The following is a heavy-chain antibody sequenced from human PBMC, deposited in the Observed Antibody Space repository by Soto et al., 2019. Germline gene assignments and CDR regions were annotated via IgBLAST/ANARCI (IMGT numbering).Heavy chain of an antibody. V-gene: IGHV3-33*01. Sequence: QVQLVESGGGVVQPGRSLRLSCAAXXXTFSSYGMHWVRQAPGKGLEWVAVIWYDGSNKYYADSVKGRFTISRDNSKNTLYLQMNSLRAEDTAVYYCARRFGPSGSFDWDYYYYGMDVWGQGTTVTVSS. D-gene: IGHD1-26*01. CDR3: ARRFGPSGSFDWDYYYYGMDV. CDR1: XXTFSSYG. CDR2: IWYDGSNK. J-gene: IGHJ6*02.